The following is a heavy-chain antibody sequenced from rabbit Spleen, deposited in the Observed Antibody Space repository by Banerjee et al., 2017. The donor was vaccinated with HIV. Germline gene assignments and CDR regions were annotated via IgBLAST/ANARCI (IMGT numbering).Heavy chain of an antibody. Sequence: QSLEESGGGLVQPEGSLTLTCTASGFSFSSSYYMCWVRQAPGKGLEWIGCIYTGSGGTDYAKWVNGRFTISSDNAQYTLWLQLNSLTAADTATYFCVREVAGKFGLWGPGTLVTVS. CDR2: IYTGSGGT. CDR1: GFSFSSSYY. J-gene: IGHJ4*01. V-gene: IGHV1S40*01. CDR3: VREVAGKFGL. D-gene: IGHD4-1*01.